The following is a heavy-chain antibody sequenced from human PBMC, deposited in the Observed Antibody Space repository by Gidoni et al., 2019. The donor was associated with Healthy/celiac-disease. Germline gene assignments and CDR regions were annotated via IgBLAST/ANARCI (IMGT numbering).Heavy chain of an antibody. Sequence: EVQLLESGGGLVQPGGSLRLSCAASGFTFSSYAMSWVRQAPGKGLEWVSAISGSGGSTYYADSVKGRFTISRDNSKNTLYLQMNSLRAEDTAVYYCAKETVYYDILTGYYGGFDYWGQGTLVTVSS. V-gene: IGHV3-23*01. CDR1: GFTFSSYA. J-gene: IGHJ4*02. D-gene: IGHD3-9*01. CDR3: AKETVYYDILTGYYGGFDY. CDR2: ISGSGGST.